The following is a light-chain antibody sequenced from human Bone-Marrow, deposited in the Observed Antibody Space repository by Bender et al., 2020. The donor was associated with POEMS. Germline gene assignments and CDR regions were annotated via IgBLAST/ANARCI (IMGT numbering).Light chain of an antibody. J-gene: IGLJ3*02. CDR1: SSTIGTHG. V-gene: IGLV1-36*01. CDR2: YDD. Sequence: QSVVTQPPSLSEAPRQRVTISCSGSSSTIGTHGVNSYQQLPGDGTKLLIYYDDLLTPGVSDRFSASKSGTSASLAISELQSEDEALYYCSAWDDSLSGWVFGGGTKLTVL. CDR3: SAWDDSLSGWV.